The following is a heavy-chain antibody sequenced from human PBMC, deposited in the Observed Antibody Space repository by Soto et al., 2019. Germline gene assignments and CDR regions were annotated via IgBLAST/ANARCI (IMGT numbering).Heavy chain of an antibody. CDR2: ISYDGSNK. D-gene: IGHD7-27*01. J-gene: IGHJ3*02. CDR1: GFIFSSYG. Sequence: QVQLVESGGGVVQPGRSLRLSCAASGFIFSSYGMHWVRQAPGKGLEWVALISYDGSNKYYADSVKGRFTISRDNSKNTLYLQMNSLRTEDTAVYYCAKDLGHGGRGAFDIWGQGTMVTVSS. V-gene: IGHV3-30*18. CDR3: AKDLGHGGRGAFDI.